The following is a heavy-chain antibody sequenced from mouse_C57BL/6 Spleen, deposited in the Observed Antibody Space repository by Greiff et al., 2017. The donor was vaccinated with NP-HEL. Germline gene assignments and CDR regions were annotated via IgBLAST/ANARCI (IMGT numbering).Heavy chain of an antibody. CDR3: AKGSSGYDY. Sequence: QVQLQQPGAELVMPGASVKLSCKASGYTFTSYWMHWVKQRPGQGLEWIGEIDPSDSYTNYNQKFKGKSTLTVDKSSSPAYMQLSSLTSEDSAVYYCAKGSSGYDYWGQGTTLTVSS. J-gene: IGHJ2*01. CDR2: IDPSDSYT. CDR1: GYTFTSYW. V-gene: IGHV1-69*01. D-gene: IGHD3-2*02.